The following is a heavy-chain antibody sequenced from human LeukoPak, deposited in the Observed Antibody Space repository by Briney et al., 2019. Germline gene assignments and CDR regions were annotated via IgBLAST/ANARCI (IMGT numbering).Heavy chain of an antibody. J-gene: IGHJ4*02. D-gene: IGHD1-26*01. CDR1: GFTFDDYA. Sequence: PGGSLRLSCAASGFTFDDYAMHWVRQGPGKSLEWVSLINENGDIAYYGDSVRGRFTVSRDNANNSLYLQMNSLTTEDTALYYCAKARWEPNFDYWGQGTLVTVSS. V-gene: IGHV3-43*02. CDR2: INENGDIA. CDR3: AKARWEPNFDY.